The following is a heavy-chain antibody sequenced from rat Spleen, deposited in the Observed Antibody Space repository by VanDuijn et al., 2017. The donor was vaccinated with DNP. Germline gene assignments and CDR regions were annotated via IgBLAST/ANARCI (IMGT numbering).Heavy chain of an antibody. D-gene: IGHD1-11*01. V-gene: IGHV5-27*01. CDR1: GFTFSYYG. J-gene: IGHJ2*01. CDR3: TTDFERGY. Sequence: EVQLVESGGGVVRPGSYLKLSCAASGFTFSYYGMAWVRQAPKKGLEWVASISASGGSTSYRDSVKGRFTISRDNAKSILYLQMDSLRSEDTATFYCTTDFERGYWGQGVMVTVSS. CDR2: ISASGGST.